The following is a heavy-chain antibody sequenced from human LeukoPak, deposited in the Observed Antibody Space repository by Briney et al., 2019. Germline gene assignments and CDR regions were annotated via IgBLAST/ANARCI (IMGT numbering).Heavy chain of an antibody. J-gene: IGHJ4*02. V-gene: IGHV4-34*01. CDR3: ATRYYDFWSGYYRPFDY. D-gene: IGHD3-3*01. CDR2: INHSGST. Sequence: PSETLSLTCAVYGGSFSGYYWSWIRQPPGKGLEWIGEINHSGSTNYNPSLKSRVTISVDTSKNQFSLKLSSVTAADTAVYYCATRYYDFWSGYYRPFDYWGQGTLVTVSP. CDR1: GGSFSGYY.